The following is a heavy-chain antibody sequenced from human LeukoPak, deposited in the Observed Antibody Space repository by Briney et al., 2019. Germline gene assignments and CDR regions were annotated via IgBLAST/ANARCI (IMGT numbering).Heavy chain of an antibody. V-gene: IGHV3-21*01. D-gene: IGHD5-12*01. CDR1: GFTFSSYS. Sequence: GGSLRLSCAASGFTFSSYSMNCVRQAPGKGLEWVSSISSSSSYIYYADSVKGRFTISRDNAKNSLYLQMNSLRAEDTAVYYCARGYSGYDGPGYWGQGTPVTVSS. CDR3: ARGYSGYDGPGY. J-gene: IGHJ4*02. CDR2: ISSSSSYI.